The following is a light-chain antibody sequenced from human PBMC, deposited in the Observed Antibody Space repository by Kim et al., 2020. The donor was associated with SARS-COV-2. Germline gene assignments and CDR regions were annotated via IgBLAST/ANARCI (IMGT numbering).Light chain of an antibody. Sequence: VSPGERATLTCRASQSVSSSYLAWYQQKPGQAPRLLIYGASSRATGIPDRFSGSGSGTDFTLTISRLEPEDSAVYYCQKYGTSRTFGQGTKVDIK. J-gene: IGKJ1*01. CDR3: QKYGTSRT. CDR2: GAS. V-gene: IGKV3-20*01. CDR1: QSVSSSY.